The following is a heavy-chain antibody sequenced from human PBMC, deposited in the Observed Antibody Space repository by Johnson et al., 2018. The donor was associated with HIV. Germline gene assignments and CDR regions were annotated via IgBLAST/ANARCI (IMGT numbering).Heavy chain of an antibody. CDR1: GLSFSNFG. Sequence: QVQLVESGGGVVQPGKSLTLSCVVSGLSFSNFGIHWVRQAPGKGPEWVAVISFDGNLKKYADSVKGRFTISRDNSKNTLYLQMNSLRTEDTAVYYCARVRGGTGNGAFDIWGQGTMVTVSS. J-gene: IGHJ3*02. CDR2: ISFDGNLK. CDR3: ARVRGGTGNGAFDI. V-gene: IGHV3-30*03. D-gene: IGHD4-23*01.